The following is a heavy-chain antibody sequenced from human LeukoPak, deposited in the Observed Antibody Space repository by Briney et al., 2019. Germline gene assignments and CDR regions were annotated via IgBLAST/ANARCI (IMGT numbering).Heavy chain of an antibody. CDR2: IYYSGST. D-gene: IGHD3-10*01. Sequence: SETLSLTCTVSGGSISSYYWSWIRQPPGKELEWIGYIYYSGSTNYNPSLKSRVTLSVDTSKNQFSLKLSSVTAADTAVYYCVRYASGSYIFDYWGQGTLVTVSS. CDR1: GGSISSYY. V-gene: IGHV4-59*01. CDR3: VRYASGSYIFDY. J-gene: IGHJ4*02.